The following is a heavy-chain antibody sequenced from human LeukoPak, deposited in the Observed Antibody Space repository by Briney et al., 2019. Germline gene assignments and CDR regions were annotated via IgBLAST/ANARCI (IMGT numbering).Heavy chain of an antibody. CDR1: GFTVSSSY. D-gene: IGHD6-19*01. Sequence: GGSLRLSCAVAGFTVSSSYMSWVRQAPGKGLEWVSVIYSGGTTSYADSVKGRFTISRDSSKNMLYLQMNSLRGEDTAVYYCAKDGSSGWHSETWDQGTLVTVSS. V-gene: IGHV3-66*01. CDR3: AKDGSSGWHSET. CDR2: IYSGGTT. J-gene: IGHJ5*02.